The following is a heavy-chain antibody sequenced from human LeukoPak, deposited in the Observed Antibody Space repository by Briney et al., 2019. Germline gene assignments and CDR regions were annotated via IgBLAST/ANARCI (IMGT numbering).Heavy chain of an antibody. J-gene: IGHJ4*02. D-gene: IGHD5-12*01. CDR2: TKQDGGEK. CDR1: GITFSSYW. CDR3: ARAGLYSGSGLDY. V-gene: IGHV3-7*01. Sequence: GGSLRLSCAASGITFSSYWMSWVRQAPGKGLEWVANTKQDGGEKYYVDSVEGRFTISRDNAKNSLYLQINSLRPEDTAVYYCARAGLYSGSGLDYWGQGTLVTVSS.